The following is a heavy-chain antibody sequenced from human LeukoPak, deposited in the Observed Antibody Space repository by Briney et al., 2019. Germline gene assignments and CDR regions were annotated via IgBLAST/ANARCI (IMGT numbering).Heavy chain of an antibody. V-gene: IGHV4-59*08. CDR1: GGSTSSYY. D-gene: IGHD2-15*01. Sequence: SETLSLTCTVSGGSTSSYYWSWIRQPPGKGLEWIGYIYYSGSTNYNPSLKSRVTISVDTSKNQFSLKLSSVTAADTAVYYCARGYCSGGSCYKNWSDPWGQGTLVTVSS. CDR3: ARGYCSGGSCYKNWSDP. CDR2: IYYSGST. J-gene: IGHJ5*02.